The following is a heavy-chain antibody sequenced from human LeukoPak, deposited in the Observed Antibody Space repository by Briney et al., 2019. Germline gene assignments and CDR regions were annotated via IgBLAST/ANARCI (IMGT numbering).Heavy chain of an antibody. CDR1: GGSISSGGYS. J-gene: IGHJ4*02. V-gene: IGHV4-30-2*01. CDR3: ARGGGYCSGGSCYSGAPLDY. CDR2: IYHSGST. Sequence: SETLSLTCAVSGGSISSGGYSWSWIRQPPGKGLEWIGYIYHSGSTYYNSSLKSRVTISVDRSKNQFSLKLSSVTAADTAVYYCARGGGYCSGGSCYSGAPLDYWGQGTLVTVSS. D-gene: IGHD2-15*01.